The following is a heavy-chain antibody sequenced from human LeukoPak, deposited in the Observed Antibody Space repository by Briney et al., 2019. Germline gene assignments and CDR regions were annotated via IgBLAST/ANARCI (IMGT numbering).Heavy chain of an antibody. CDR1: GFTFDDYG. J-gene: IGHJ3*02. CDR2: INWNGGST. D-gene: IGHD1-26*01. V-gene: IGHV3-20*04. CDR3: ARVVVGATSAFDI. Sequence: GGSLRLSCAASGFTFDDYGMSWVRQAPGKGLEWVSGINWNGGSTGYADSVRGRFTISRDNAKSSLYLQMNSPRAEDTALYYCARVVVGATSAFDIWGQGTMVTVSS.